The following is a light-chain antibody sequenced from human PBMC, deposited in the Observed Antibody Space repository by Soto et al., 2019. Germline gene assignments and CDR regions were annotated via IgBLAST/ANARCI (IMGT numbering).Light chain of an antibody. CDR2: AES. V-gene: IGKV1-33*01. CDR3: QQYENLPT. Sequence: IPMTPSPSSLSASLGHRVTITGQASQNINNYLNWYQQKPGRTPKLLIYAESNLEAGVPSRFRGSGSGTDFTFTISRLQPEDIATYYCQQYENLPTVGPGTRLEIK. CDR1: QNINNY. J-gene: IGKJ5*01.